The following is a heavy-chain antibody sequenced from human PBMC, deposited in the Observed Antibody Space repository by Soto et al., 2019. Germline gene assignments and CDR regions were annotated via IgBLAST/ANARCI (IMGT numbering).Heavy chain of an antibody. V-gene: IGHV4-59*12. J-gene: IGHJ6*02. D-gene: IGHD3-10*01. CDR2: IHYSGNT. CDR1: NDSINSYY. CDR3: ARDRGGTMVRGVIKVYYYGMDV. Sequence: NPSETLSLTCNVSNDSINSYYWTWIRQSPGKGLEWIGYIHYSGNTNYNPSLKSRVTISIDKSKKFFSLKLSSVTAADTAVYYCARDRGGTMVRGVIKVYYYGMDVWGQGTTVTVSS.